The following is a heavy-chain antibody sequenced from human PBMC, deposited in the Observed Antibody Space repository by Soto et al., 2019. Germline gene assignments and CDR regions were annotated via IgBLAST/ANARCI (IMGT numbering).Heavy chain of an antibody. J-gene: IGHJ3*02. CDR2: INPSGGST. Sequence: GQGLEWMGIINPSGGSTSYAQKFQGRVTMTRDTSTSTVYMELSSLRSEDTAVYYCAREGIAVAGDAFDIWGQGTMVTVSS. CDR3: AREGIAVAGDAFDI. V-gene: IGHV1-46*03. D-gene: IGHD6-19*01.